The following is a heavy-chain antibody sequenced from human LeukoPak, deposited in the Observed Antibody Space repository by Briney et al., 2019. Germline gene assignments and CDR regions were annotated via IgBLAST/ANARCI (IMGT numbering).Heavy chain of an antibody. Sequence: SVKVSCKVSGYTLTELSMHWVRQAPGQGLEWMGGIIPIFGTANYAQKFQGRVTITADESTSTAYMELSSLRSEDTAVYYCARIGSQTRIDYWGQGTLVTVSS. V-gene: IGHV1-69*13. D-gene: IGHD1-7*01. CDR1: GYTLTELS. CDR3: ARIGSQTRIDY. CDR2: IIPIFGTA. J-gene: IGHJ4*02.